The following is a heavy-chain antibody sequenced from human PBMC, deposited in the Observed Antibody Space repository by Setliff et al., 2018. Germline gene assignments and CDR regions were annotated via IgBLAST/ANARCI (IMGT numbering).Heavy chain of an antibody. D-gene: IGHD1-20*01. Sequence: SETLSLTCTVSGGPIRSGTHFWGWFRQPPGKGLEWIGSVFFIGGTSSNPSLESRVSVSVDTSKKRFSLMLRSVTAADTAIYYCARYNSSAACFDLWGPGTLVTVSS. J-gene: IGHJ5*02. V-gene: IGHV4-39*02. CDR3: ARYNSSAACFDL. CDR2: VFFIGGT. CDR1: GGPIRSGTHF.